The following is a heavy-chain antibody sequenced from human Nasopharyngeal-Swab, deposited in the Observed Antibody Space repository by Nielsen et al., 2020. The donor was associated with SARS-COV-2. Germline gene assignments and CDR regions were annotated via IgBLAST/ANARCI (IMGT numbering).Heavy chain of an antibody. J-gene: IGHJ6*02. CDR3: ARVSRYYDILTGYYAEDGMDV. CDR2: IKQDGSEK. Sequence: WIRQPTGKGLEWVANIKQDGSEKCYVDSVKGRFTISRDNAKNSLYLQMNSLRAEDTAVYYCARVSRYYDILTGYYAEDGMDVWGQGTTVTVSS. D-gene: IGHD3-9*01. V-gene: IGHV3-7*01.